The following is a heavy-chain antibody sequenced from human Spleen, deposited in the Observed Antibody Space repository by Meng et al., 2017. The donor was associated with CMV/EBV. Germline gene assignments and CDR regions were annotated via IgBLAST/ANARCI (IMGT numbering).Heavy chain of an antibody. J-gene: IGHJ4*02. D-gene: IGHD3/OR15-3a*01. Sequence: QVQLQQWGAGLLKPSETLSLTCAVYGGSFSGYYWSWIRQPPGKGLQWIGTIYYSGSTYYNPSLKSRVTISVDTSKNQFSLKLTSVTAADTAVYYCARVLDYILDYWGQGTLVTVSS. CDR2: IYYSGST. CDR3: ARVLDYILDY. CDR1: GGSFSGYY. V-gene: IGHV4-34*01.